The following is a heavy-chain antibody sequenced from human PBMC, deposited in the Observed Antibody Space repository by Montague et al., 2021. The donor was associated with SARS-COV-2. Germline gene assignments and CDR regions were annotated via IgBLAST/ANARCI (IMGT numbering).Heavy chain of an antibody. D-gene: IGHD2-21*01. CDR3: ARDTEVEIRAYSYYKMDV. V-gene: IGHV4-61*02. Sequence: TLSLTCTVSGGSVNSGNYYWSWIRQPAGKRLEWMGRISTSGNTNYNPSLKSQLSILVDTSKNQFSLNLRSVTAAGTAVYHCARDTEVEIRAYSYYKMDVWGLGTTVTVSS. CDR1: GGSVNSGNYY. J-gene: IGHJ6*02. CDR2: ISTSGNT.